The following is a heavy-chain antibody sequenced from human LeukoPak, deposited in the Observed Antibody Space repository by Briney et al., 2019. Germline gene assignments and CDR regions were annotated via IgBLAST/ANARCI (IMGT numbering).Heavy chain of an antibody. CDR2: TIPILGIA. CDR1: EGTFSSYP. J-gene: IGHJ4*02. V-gene: IGHV1-69*10. Sequence: GASVKVSCKASEGTFSSYPISWVGRAPGQGLGGLGGTIPILGIANYAQKFQGRVTITADKSTSTAYMEPSSLRSEGTAVYYCAVTYYYDSSGPTEEYWGQGTLVTVSS. D-gene: IGHD3-22*01. CDR3: AVTYYYDSSGPTEEY.